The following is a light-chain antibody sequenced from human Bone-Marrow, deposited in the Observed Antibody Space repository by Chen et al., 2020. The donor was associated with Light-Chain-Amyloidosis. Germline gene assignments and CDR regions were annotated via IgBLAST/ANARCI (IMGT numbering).Light chain of an antibody. CDR3: SSYTSSSTRV. CDR1: SSDIGDYNY. J-gene: IGLJ3*02. V-gene: IGLV2-14*01. Sequence: QSALTQPASVSGSPGQSITISCTGTSSDIGDYNYVSWYQQHPGKAPKLMIYDVSNRPSGVSDRFSRSKSGVTASLTISGLQAEDEADYFCSSYTSSSTRVFGGGTKLTVL. CDR2: DVS.